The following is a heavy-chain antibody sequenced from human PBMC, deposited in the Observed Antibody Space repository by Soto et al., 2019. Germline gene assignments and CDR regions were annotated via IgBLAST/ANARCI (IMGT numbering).Heavy chain of an antibody. J-gene: IGHJ4*02. V-gene: IGHV4-59*08. CDR1: GGSISSYY. Sequence: SETLSLTCTVSGGSISSYYWSWIRQPPGKGLEWIGYIYYSGSTNYNPSLKSRVTISVDTSKNQFSLKLSSVTAADTAVYYCARHECSGGSCYFDYWGQGTLVTVSS. D-gene: IGHD2-15*01. CDR2: IYYSGST. CDR3: ARHECSGGSCYFDY.